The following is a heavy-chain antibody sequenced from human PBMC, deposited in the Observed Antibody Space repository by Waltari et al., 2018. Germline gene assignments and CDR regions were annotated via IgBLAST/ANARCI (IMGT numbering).Heavy chain of an antibody. CDR1: GYTFTSYA. D-gene: IGHD3-3*01. V-gene: IGHV7-4-1*02. CDR3: ARGADYDFWSGHSLSWFDP. J-gene: IGHJ5*02. CDR2: INTNTGNP. Sequence: QVQLVQSGSELKKPGASVKVSCKASGYTFTSYAMNWVRQAPGQGLEWMGWINTNTGNPTSAQGFTGRFVFSLDTSVSTAYLQISSLKAEDTAVYYCARGADYDFWSGHSLSWFDPWGQGTLVTVSS.